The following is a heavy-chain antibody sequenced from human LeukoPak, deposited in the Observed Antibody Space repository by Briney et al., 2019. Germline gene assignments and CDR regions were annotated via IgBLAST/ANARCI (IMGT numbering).Heavy chain of an antibody. CDR1: GFTFSDYY. D-gene: IGHD3-22*01. J-gene: IGHJ4*02. Sequence: QPGGSLRLSCAASGFTFSDYYMSWIRQAPGKGLEWVSYISSSGSTIYYADSVKGRFTISRDNAKNSLYLQMNSLRAEDTAVYYCARDRYYDSSGYCGYWGQGTLVTVSS. CDR3: ARDRYYDSSGYCGY. V-gene: IGHV3-11*04. CDR2: ISSSGSTI.